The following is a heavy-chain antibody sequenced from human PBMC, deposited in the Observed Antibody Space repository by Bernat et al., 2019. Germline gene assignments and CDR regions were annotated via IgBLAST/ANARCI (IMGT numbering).Heavy chain of an antibody. Sequence: QVQLQQWGAGLLKPSETLSLTCAVYGGSFSGYYWSWIRQPPGKGLEWIGEINHSGSTNYNPTLKSRVTISVDTSKNQFSLKLSSVTAADTAVYYCARGDVVASVAFDIWGQGTMVTVSS. CDR2: INHSGST. V-gene: IGHV4-34*01. CDR3: ARGDVVASVAFDI. CDR1: GGSFSGYY. J-gene: IGHJ3*02. D-gene: IGHD2-15*01.